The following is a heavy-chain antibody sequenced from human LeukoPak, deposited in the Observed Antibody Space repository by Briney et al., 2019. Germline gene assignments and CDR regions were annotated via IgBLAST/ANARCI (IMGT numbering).Heavy chain of an antibody. V-gene: IGHV4-31*03. CDR3: ASAGGWAGYFDY. CDR1: GGSISGYH. CDR2: IYYSGST. J-gene: IGHJ4*02. D-gene: IGHD6-19*01. Sequence: SETLSLTCSVSGGSISGYHWSWIRQHPGKGLEWIGYIYYSGSTYYNPSLKSRVTISVDTSKNQFSLKLSSVTAADTAVYYCASAGGWAGYFDYWGQGTLVTVSS.